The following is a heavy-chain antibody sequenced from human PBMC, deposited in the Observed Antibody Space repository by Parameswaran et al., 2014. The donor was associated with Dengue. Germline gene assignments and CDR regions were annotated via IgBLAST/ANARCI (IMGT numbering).Heavy chain of an antibody. V-gene: IGHV1-2*06. CDR2: INPNSGGT. J-gene: IGHJ4*02. D-gene: IGHD5-18*01. Sequence: WVRQAPGQGLEWMGRINPNSGGTNYAQKFQGRVTMTRDTSISTAYMELSRLRSDDTAVYYCARVRETAMVTPFDYWGQGTLVTVSS. CDR3: ARVRETAMVTPFDY.